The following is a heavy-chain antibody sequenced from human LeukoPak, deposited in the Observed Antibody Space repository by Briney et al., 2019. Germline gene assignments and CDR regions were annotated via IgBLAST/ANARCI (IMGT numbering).Heavy chain of an antibody. D-gene: IGHD6-13*01. Sequence: GASVKVSCKASGYTFTSYGISWVRQAPGQGLEWMGWISAYNGNTNYAQKLQGRVTMTTDTSTSTAYMELRSPRSDDTAVYYCARGGRASIAAAGLRDYWGQGTLVTVSS. CDR2: ISAYNGNT. J-gene: IGHJ4*02. V-gene: IGHV1-18*04. CDR1: GYTFTSYG. CDR3: ARGGRASIAAAGLRDY.